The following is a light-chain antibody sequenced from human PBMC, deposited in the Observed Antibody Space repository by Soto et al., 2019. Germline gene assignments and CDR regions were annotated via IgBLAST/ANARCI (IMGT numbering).Light chain of an antibody. CDR3: QQYGSSPVT. CDR1: QSVSSNH. CDR2: GPS. Sequence: IVLTQSAGTLSLYPGERATLSCRASQSVSSNHLAWYQQKPGQAPRLLIYGPSSRATGIPDRFSGSGSGTDFTLTISSLEPEDFAVYYCQQYGSSPVTFGQGTKLEIK. V-gene: IGKV3-20*01. J-gene: IGKJ2*01.